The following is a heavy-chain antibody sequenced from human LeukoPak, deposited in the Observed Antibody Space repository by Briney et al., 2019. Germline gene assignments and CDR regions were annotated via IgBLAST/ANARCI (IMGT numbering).Heavy chain of an antibody. CDR2: ISLTGRT. CDR3: TRESGPYCPFGY. Sequence: SETLSLTCGVSGGSITSTNWWSWVRQPPGQGLEWIGEISLTGRTNYNPSLIGRVIMSLDESRNQLSLTLTSVTAADTAMYYCTRESGPYCPFGYWGQGTLVVVPS. J-gene: IGHJ4*02. CDR1: GGSITSTNW. D-gene: IGHD1-26*01. V-gene: IGHV4-4*02.